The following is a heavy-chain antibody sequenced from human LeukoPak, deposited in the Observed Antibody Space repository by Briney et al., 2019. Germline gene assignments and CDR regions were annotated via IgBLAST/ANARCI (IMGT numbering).Heavy chain of an antibody. V-gene: IGHV1-69*10. D-gene: IGHD3-22*01. J-gene: IGHJ4*02. CDR2: IIPFLGIG. CDR3: ARDGCDYDSSGRPFDY. CDR1: GGTFTSSA. Sequence: VKVCCKASGGTFTSSAISGVLQAPEQGLKWMGGIIPFLGIGNYAQKLQGRVANTADKTTSTAYMELSRRRSEEPAAHYCARDGCDYDSSGRPFDYWGQGTLVTVSS.